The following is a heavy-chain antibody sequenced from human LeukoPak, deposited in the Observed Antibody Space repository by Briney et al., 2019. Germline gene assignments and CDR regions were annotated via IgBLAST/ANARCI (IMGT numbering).Heavy chain of an antibody. Sequence: ASVKVSCKASGYTFTGYGISWVRQAPGQGLEWIGWISAYNGNTNYAQKLQGRVTMTTDTSTSTAYMELRSLRSDDTAVYYCARDNSAGGYDAPGYFDYWGQGTLVTVSS. CDR2: ISAYNGNT. CDR1: GYTFTGYG. CDR3: ARDNSAGGYDAPGYFDY. V-gene: IGHV1-18*04. J-gene: IGHJ4*02. D-gene: IGHD5-12*01.